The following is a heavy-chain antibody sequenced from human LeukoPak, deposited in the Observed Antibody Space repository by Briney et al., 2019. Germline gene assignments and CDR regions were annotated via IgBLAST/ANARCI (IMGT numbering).Heavy chain of an antibody. CDR2: IYYSGST. V-gene: IGHV4-39*01. J-gene: IGHJ4*02. CDR1: GGSISSSSYY. D-gene: IGHD2-15*01. CDR3: ASSGSGVNYLRLGSDYFDY. Sequence: SETLSLTCTVSGGSISSSSYYWGWIRQPPGKGLEWIGGIYYSGSTYYNPSLKSRVTISVDTSKNQFSLTLSSVTAADTAVYYCASSGSGVNYLRLGSDYFDYWGQGTLVTVSS.